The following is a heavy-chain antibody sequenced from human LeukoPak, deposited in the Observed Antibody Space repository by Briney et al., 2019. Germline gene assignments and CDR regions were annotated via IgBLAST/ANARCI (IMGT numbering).Heavy chain of an antibody. V-gene: IGHV1-8*01. J-gene: IGHJ6*01. CDR2: MNPNSGNA. D-gene: IGHD2-21*01. CDR1: GYTFTSYD. Sequence: ASVKDSCKASGYTFTSYDINWVGQATGRGLEWMGGMNPNSGNAGYAQKFQGRVTMTRHPSLSPAYLELGSPRSEDPAVDYCARPGRSLWYYYFGMDLWAQRTTVSVST. CDR3: ARPGRSLWYYYFGMDL.